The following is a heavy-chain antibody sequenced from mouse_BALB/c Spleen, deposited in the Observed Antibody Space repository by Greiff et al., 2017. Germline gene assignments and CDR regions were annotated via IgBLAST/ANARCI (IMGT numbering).Heavy chain of an antibody. CDR3: ARDPAGLKMDY. J-gene: IGHJ4*01. V-gene: IGHV5-6-3*01. CDR2: INSNGGST. D-gene: IGHD3-1*01. Sequence: DVMLVESGGGLVQPGGSLKLSCAASGFTFSSYGMSWVRQTPDKRLELVATINSNGGSTYYPDSVKGRFTISRDNAKNTLYLQMSSLKSEDTAMYYCARDPAGLKMDYWGQGTSVTVSS. CDR1: GFTFSSYG.